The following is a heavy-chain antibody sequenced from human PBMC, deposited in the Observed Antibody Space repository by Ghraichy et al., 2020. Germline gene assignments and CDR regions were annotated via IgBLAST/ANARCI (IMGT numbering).Heavy chain of an antibody. CDR3: TRGGGFDP. D-gene: IGHD3-16*01. V-gene: IGHV1-2*06. Sequence: ASVKVSCKAFGYDFTFQYIQWVRQAPGQGLEWLGRIHANTGATDYAPKFQGRVTVTRDTSITTAFMELTSLTPDDTAVYYCTRGGGFDPWGQGTLVTVSS. J-gene: IGHJ5*02. CDR2: IHANTGAT. CDR1: GYDFTFQY.